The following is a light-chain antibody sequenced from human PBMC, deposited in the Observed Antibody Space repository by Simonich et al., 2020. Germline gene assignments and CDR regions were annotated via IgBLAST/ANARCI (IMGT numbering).Light chain of an antibody. CDR1: SGNSSYA. CDR3: QTWGTGINWV. Sequence: QLVLTQSPSASASLGASVKLTCTLSSGNSSYAIAWPQQQPEKGPRYLMKLNSDGSHSKGDGFPVRFSGASSGAERYLTISSLQSEDEADYYCQTWGTGINWVFGGGTKLTVL. J-gene: IGLJ3*02. V-gene: IGLV4-69*01. CDR2: LNSDGSH.